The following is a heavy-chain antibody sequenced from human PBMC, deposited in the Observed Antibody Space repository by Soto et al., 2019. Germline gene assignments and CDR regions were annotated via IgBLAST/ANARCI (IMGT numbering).Heavy chain of an antibody. CDR3: VRNGATTQSYYYYGMDF. CDR2: ISSSGSTI. CDR1: GFTFSSYE. J-gene: IGHJ6*02. D-gene: IGHD5-12*01. Sequence: GGSLRLSCAASGFTFSSYEMNWVRQAPGKGLEWVSYISSSGSTIYYADSVKGRFTISRDNAKNSLYLQMNSLRAQDTAVYYCVRNGATTQSYYYYGMDFWGQGTTVTVSS. V-gene: IGHV3-48*03.